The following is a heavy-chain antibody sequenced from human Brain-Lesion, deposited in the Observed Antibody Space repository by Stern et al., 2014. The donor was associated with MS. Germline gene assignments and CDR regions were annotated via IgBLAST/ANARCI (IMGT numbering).Heavy chain of an antibody. CDR1: GFTFSTYW. V-gene: IGHV3-7*01. D-gene: IGHD2-15*01. Sequence: EVQLVESGGGLVQPGGSLRLSCAASGFTFSTYWMRWVRQAPGKGLEWVANIKQDGSEEYYVDSVKGRFTISRDNAKRSLYLQMNSLRAEDTAVYYCTRDCGHRSCSLPYYYYGMDVWGQGTAVTVSS. CDR3: TRDCGHRSCSLPYYYYGMDV. J-gene: IGHJ6*02. CDR2: IKQDGSEE.